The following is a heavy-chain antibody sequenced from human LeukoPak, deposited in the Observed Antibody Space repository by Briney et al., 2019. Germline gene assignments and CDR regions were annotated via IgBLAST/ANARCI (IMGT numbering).Heavy chain of an antibody. D-gene: IGHD4-17*01. J-gene: IGHJ3*02. Sequence: SQTLSLTCTVSVASLTNYYSGWTPQLPGRGLEWIGYIHASGRTRYNPSLKSRVIMSVDTCKNQFSLGLSSVTAADTAIYYCARLTRYGDYNPYDIWGQGTMVTVSS. CDR1: VASLTNYY. CDR2: IHASGRT. V-gene: IGHV4-4*09. CDR3: ARLTRYGDYNPYDI.